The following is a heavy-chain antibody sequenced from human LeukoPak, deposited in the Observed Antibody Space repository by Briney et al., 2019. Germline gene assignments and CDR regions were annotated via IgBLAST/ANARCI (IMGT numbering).Heavy chain of an antibody. V-gene: IGHV1-69*05. CDR3: SKHKTAYDILTGYPPYYYYYMDV. CDR1: GGTFSSYA. J-gene: IGHJ6*03. Sequence: SVKVSCKASGGTFSSYAISWVRQAPGQGLEWMGGIIPIFGTANYAQKFQGRVTITTDESTSIAYMELSSLRSEDTAVYYCSKHKTAYDILTGYPPYYYYYMDVWGKGTTVTVSS. D-gene: IGHD3-9*01. CDR2: IIPIFGTA.